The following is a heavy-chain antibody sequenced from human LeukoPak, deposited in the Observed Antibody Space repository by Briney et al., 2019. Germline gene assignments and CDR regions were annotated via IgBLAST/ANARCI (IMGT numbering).Heavy chain of an antibody. CDR1: GFTFSSYV. CDR2: ISYDGSNK. J-gene: IGHJ4*02. Sequence: GGSLRLSCAASGFTFSSYVMHWVRQAPGKGLEWVAVISYDGSNKYSADSVKGRFTISRDNSKNTLYLQMNSLRPEDTSVYYCAKTGSGWYFDYWGQGTLVTVSS. CDR3: AKTGSGWYFDY. V-gene: IGHV3-30*18. D-gene: IGHD6-19*01.